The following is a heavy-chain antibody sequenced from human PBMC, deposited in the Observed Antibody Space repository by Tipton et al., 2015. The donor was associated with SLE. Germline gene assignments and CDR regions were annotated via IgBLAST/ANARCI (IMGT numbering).Heavy chain of an antibody. V-gene: IGHV4-39*07. Sequence: LRLSCTVSGGSISSSRYYWGWIRQPPGKGLEWIGSIYHSGTAYYNPSLKSRVTISVDTSKNQFSLKLSSVTAADTAVYYCARTGYSSSWLYFQHWGQGTLVTVSP. CDR3: ARTGYSSSWLYFQH. CDR1: GGSISSSRYY. J-gene: IGHJ1*01. D-gene: IGHD6-13*01. CDR2: IYHSGTA.